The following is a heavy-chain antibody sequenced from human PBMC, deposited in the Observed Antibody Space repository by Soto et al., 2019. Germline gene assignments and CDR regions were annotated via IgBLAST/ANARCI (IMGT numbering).Heavy chain of an antibody. V-gene: IGHV1-8*01. D-gene: IGHD2-2*01. CDR2: MNPNSGNT. J-gene: IGHJ4*02. CDR3: ATTPVSSTSCDY. Sequence: ASVKVSCKASGYTFTSYDINWVRQATGQGLEWMGWMNPNSGNTGYAQKFQGRVTMTRNTSISTAYMELSSLRSEDTAVYYCATTPVSSTSCDYWGQGTLVTVSS. CDR1: GYTFTSYD.